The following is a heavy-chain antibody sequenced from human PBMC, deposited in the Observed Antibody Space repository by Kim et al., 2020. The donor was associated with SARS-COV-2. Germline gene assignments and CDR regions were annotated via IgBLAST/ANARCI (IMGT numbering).Heavy chain of an antibody. CDR1: GYRFTNNK. D-gene: IGHD3-16*01. Sequence: ASVKVSCKASGYRFTNNKMHWVRQAPGQGLEWMGIITPIDGFTVYAQNLQGRFTVTRDTSTATVYMELSSLRSDDTAVYYCARDNFNWVCDIWGQGTMVVVSS. CDR3: ARDNFNWVCDI. CDR2: ITPIDGFT. V-gene: IGHV1-46*04. J-gene: IGHJ3*02.